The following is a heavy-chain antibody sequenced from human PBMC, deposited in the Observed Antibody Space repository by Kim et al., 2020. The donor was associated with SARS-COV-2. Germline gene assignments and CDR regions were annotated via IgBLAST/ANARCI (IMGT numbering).Heavy chain of an antibody. V-gene: IGHV1-46*01. J-gene: IGHJ6*02. CDR2: INPSGGST. CDR1: GYTFTSYY. CDR3: ARGMEGYYSPYYYYGMDV. Sequence: ASVKVSCKASGYTFTSYYMHWVRQAPGQGLEWMGIINPSGGSTSYAQKFQGRVTMTRDTSTTTVYMELSSLRSEDTAVYYCARGMEGYYSPYYYYGMDVWGQGTTVTVSS. D-gene: IGHD3-22*01.